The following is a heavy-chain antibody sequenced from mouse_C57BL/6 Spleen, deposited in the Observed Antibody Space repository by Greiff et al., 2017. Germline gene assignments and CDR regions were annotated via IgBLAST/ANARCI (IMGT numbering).Heavy chain of an antibody. CDR2: IYPGDGDT. Sequence: VKLQESGAELVKPGASVKISCKASGYAFSSYWMNWVKQRPGKGLEWIGQIYPGDGDTNYNGKFKGKATLTADKSSSTAYMQLSSLTSEDSAVYFCAIDYYGSSYLDYWGQGTTLTVSS. V-gene: IGHV1-80*01. J-gene: IGHJ2*01. D-gene: IGHD1-1*01. CDR3: AIDYYGSSYLDY. CDR1: GYAFSSYW.